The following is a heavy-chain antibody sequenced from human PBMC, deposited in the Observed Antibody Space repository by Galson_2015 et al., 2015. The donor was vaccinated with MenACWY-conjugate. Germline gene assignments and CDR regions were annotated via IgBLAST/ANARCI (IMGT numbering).Heavy chain of an antibody. CDR3: GGLDY. V-gene: IGHV3-48*02. J-gene: IGHJ4*02. Sequence: SLRLSCAASGFTFDTYSIHWVRQAPGKGLEWISYINARSDALYYADSVKGRFTISRDNAKNSLSLQMNSLRDREKITMARGGLDYWGQGTLVTVSS. D-gene: IGHD3-10*01. CDR2: INARSDAL. CDR1: GFTFDTYS.